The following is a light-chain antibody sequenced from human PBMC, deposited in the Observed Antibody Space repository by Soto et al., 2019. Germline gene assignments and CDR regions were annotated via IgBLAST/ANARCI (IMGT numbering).Light chain of an antibody. CDR3: QQIHSTSSYT. V-gene: IGKV1-39*01. CDR1: QNIRNY. CDR2: AAS. Sequence: DIQMTQSPSSLSASVGDRVTITCRASQNIRNYLNWYQRRPGKTPNLLVYAASNLRGGVPSRFSGSGSGTVFTLTINSLQPEDFATYYCQQIHSTSSYTFGQGTRVDIK. J-gene: IGKJ2*01.